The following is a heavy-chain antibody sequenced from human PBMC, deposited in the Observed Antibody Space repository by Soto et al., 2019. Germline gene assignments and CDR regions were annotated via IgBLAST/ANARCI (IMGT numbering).Heavy chain of an antibody. D-gene: IGHD2-15*01. CDR2: IYYSGST. CDR3: ARLWRWGCSGGSCYSQPNYYYYMDV. V-gene: IGHV4-59*08. CDR1: GGSISSYY. J-gene: IGHJ6*03. Sequence: SETLSLTCTFSGGSISSYYWSWIRQPPGKGLEWIGYIYYSGSTNYNPSLKSRVTISVDTSKNQFSLKLSSVTAADTAVYYCARLWRWGCSGGSCYSQPNYYYYMDVWGKGTTVTVSS.